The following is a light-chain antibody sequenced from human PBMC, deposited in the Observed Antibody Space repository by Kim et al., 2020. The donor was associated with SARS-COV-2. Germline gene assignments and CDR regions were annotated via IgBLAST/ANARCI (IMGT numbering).Light chain of an antibody. CDR3: QVWDSSSELGV. CDR1: NIGIKS. J-gene: IGLJ3*02. CDR2: YDS. Sequence: SYELTQPPSVSVAPGKTARITCGGNNIGIKSVHWYQQKPGQAPVLVIYYDSDRPSGIPERFSGSNSGNTATLTISRVEAGDEADYYCQVWDSSSELGVFGGGTKLTVL. V-gene: IGLV3-21*04.